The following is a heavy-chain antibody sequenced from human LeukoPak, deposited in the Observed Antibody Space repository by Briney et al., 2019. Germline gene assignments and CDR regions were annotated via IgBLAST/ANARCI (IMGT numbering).Heavy chain of an antibody. V-gene: IGHV1-69*04. CDR1: GYTFTSYD. CDR3: ATPLYDSSGYYFDY. CDR2: IIPILGIA. Sequence: SVKVSYKASGYTFTSYDISWVRQAPGQGLEWMGRIIPILGIANYAQKFQGRVTITADKSTSTAYMELSSLRSEDTAVYYCATPLYDSSGYYFDYWGQGTLVTVSS. J-gene: IGHJ4*02. D-gene: IGHD3-22*01.